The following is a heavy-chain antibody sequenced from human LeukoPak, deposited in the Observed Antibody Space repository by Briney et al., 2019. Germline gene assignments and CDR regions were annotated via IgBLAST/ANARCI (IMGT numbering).Heavy chain of an antibody. CDR2: IRRKPDNYAT. Sequence: GGSLRLSCAASGFTFSGSAMHWVRQASGKGLEWVGRIRRKPDNYATAYAASVKGRFTISRDDSKNTAYLEMNSLKTEDTAVCYCTRRSCGSGSFNWYFDLWGRGTLVTVSS. D-gene: IGHD3-10*01. V-gene: IGHV3-73*01. CDR3: TRRSCGSGSFNWYFDL. J-gene: IGHJ2*01. CDR1: GFTFSGSA.